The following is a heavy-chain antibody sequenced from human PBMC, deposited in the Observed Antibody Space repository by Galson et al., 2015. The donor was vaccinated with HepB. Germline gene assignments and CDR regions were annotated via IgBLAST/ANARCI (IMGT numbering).Heavy chain of an antibody. Sequence: SLRLSCAASGFTFSSYSMNWVRQAPGKGLEWVSSISSSSSYIYYADSVRGRFTISRDNAKNSLYLQMNSLRAEDTAVYYCAINADGDYVRQRLEWGQGTLVTVSS. V-gene: IGHV3-21*01. CDR1: GFTFSSYS. CDR3: AINADGDYVRQRLE. CDR2: ISSSSSYI. J-gene: IGHJ4*02. D-gene: IGHD4-17*01.